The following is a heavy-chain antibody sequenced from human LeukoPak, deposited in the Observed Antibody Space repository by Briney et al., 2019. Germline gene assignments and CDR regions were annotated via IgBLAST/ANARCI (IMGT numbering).Heavy chain of an antibody. CDR2: IYYSGST. CDR3: AREEDSYSWLDFDS. Sequence: PSQTLSLTCSVSGGSVSSGRFYWTWIRQPPGKGLEWIGYIYYSGSTNYNPSLNSRVSISVDTSKNQFSLTMTSVTAADTAVYYCAREEDSYSWLDFDSWGQGTLVTVSS. J-gene: IGHJ4*02. CDR1: GGSVSSGRFY. D-gene: IGHD6-13*01. V-gene: IGHV4-61*01.